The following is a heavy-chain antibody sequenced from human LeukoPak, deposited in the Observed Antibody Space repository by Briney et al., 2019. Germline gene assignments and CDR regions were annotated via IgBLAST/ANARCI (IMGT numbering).Heavy chain of an antibody. CDR3: ATDSAAAGPYYYYGMDV. J-gene: IGHJ6*02. V-gene: IGHV1-24*01. D-gene: IGHD6-13*01. CDR2: FDPEDGET. CDR1: GYTRTELS. Sequence: ASVKVSCKVSGYTRTELSMHWVRQAPGKVRDWLVGFDPEDGETIYAQKFQGRVTMTEDTSTDTAYMELSSLRSEDTAVYYCATDSAAAGPYYYYGMDVWGQGTTVTVSS.